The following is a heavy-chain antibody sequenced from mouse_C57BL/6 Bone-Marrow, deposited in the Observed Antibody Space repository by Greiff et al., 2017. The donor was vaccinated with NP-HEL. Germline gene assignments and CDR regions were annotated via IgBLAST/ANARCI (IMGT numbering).Heavy chain of an antibody. J-gene: IGHJ4*01. Sequence: VHVKQSGAELVRPGASVKLSCTASGFNIKDYYMHWVKQRPEQGLEWIGRIDPDDGDTEYAPKFQGKATMTADTSSNTAYLQLSILTSEDTAVYYCTTYVERVDYAMDYWGQGTSVTVSS. CDR3: TTYVERVDYAMDY. CDR2: IDPDDGDT. V-gene: IGHV14-1*01. CDR1: GFNIKDYY. D-gene: IGHD2-13*01.